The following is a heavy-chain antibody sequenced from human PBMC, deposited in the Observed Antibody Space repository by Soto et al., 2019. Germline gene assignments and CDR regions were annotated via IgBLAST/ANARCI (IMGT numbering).Heavy chain of an antibody. CDR2: IIPIFGTA. J-gene: IGHJ4*02. CDR3: ASGLVDTAMVTSY. CDR1: GGTFSSYA. V-gene: IGHV1-69*13. Sequence: SVKVSCKASGGTFSSYAISWVRQAPGQGLEWMGGIIPIFGTANYAQKFQGRVTITADESTSTAYMELSSLRSEDTAVYYCASGLVDTAMVTSYWGQGTLVTVSS. D-gene: IGHD5-18*01.